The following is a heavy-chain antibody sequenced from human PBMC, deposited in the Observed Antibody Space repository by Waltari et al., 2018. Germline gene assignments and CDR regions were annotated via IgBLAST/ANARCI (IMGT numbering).Heavy chain of an antibody. D-gene: IGHD3-10*01. J-gene: IGHJ5*02. CDR3: VRDLGGSGNSWFDA. CDR2: ISHSATT. CDR1: SYSIRSGYF. V-gene: IGHV4-38-2*02. Sequence: QVQLQESGPGLARPSATLSLTCDVSSYSIRSGYFWGWVRQPPGKGLQWIGSISHSATTYYNPSLKSRVTMSVDTSKNQFALKVTSVTAADTAIYYCVRDLGGSGNSWFDAWGQGTLVIVSS.